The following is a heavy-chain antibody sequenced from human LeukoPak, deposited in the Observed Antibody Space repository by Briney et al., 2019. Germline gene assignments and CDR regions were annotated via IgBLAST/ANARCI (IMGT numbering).Heavy chain of an antibody. CDR1: GFAFSSYW. D-gene: IGHD3-3*01. J-gene: IGHJ4*02. Sequence: PGGSLRLSCAASGFAFSSYWMSWVRQAPGKGLEWVANIKQDGSEKYYVDSVKGRFTISRDNAKNSLYLQMNSLRAEDTAVYYCARDLTHRSPVDDFWSGYPVEFAYWGQGTLVTVSS. V-gene: IGHV3-7*01. CDR3: ARDLTHRSPVDDFWSGYPVEFAY. CDR2: IKQDGSEK.